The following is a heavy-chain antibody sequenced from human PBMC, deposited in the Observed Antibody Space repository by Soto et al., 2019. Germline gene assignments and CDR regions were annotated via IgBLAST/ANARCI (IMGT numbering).Heavy chain of an antibody. CDR3: VKDMTTGGADG. CDR2: VYCKGDSK. Sequence: GGSLRLSCVVSGSTCDEHAMHWVRQVPGEGLEWVSGVYCKGDSKGYADSVKGRFTISKDNAKNSLYLQMHSLRVEDTAVYYCVKDMTTGGADGWGQGTTVTV. D-gene: IGHD4-17*01. CDR1: GSTCDEHA. J-gene: IGHJ6*02. V-gene: IGHV3-9*01.